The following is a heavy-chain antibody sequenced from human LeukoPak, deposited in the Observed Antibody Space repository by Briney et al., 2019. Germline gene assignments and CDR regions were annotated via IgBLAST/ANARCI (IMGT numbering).Heavy chain of an antibody. V-gene: IGHV3-7*01. CDR3: ARTDSSGYIDY. J-gene: IGHJ4*02. Sequence: PGGSLRLSCAVSGFIFRSYWMTWVRQAPGKGLEWVANIKQDGSEKYYVDSVKGRFTISRDNAKNSLYLQMNSLRAEDKAVYYFARTDSSGYIDYWGQGTLVTVSS. D-gene: IGHD3-22*01. CDR2: IKQDGSEK. CDR1: GFIFRSYW.